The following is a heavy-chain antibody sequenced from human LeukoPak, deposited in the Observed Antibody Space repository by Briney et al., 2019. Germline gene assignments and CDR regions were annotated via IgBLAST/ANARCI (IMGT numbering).Heavy chain of an antibody. D-gene: IGHD1-1*01. J-gene: IGHJ4*02. CDR2: ISTSNGNT. V-gene: IGHV1-18*01. Sequence: ASVKVSCKASGYTFTSYGISWVRQAPGQGLEWMAWISTSNGNTNYAQNLQGRVTMTTDTSTSTAYMELRSLRSDDTTVYYCARRQGTTLNFDYWGQGTLVTVSS. CDR3: ARRQGTTLNFDY. CDR1: GYTFTSYG.